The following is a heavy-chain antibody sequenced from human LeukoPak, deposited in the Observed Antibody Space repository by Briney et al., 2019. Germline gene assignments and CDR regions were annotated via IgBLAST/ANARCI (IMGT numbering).Heavy chain of an antibody. D-gene: IGHD2-15*01. J-gene: IGHJ5*02. Sequence: PGGSLRLSCAASGFTFSSYAMHWVRQAPGKGLEWVAVISYDGSNKYYADSVKGRFTISGDNSKNTLYLQMNSLRAEDTAVYYCARDVTASVVVSLAGFDPWGQGTLVTVSS. CDR1: GFTFSSYA. V-gene: IGHV3-30*04. CDR3: ARDVTASVVVSLAGFDP. CDR2: ISYDGSNK.